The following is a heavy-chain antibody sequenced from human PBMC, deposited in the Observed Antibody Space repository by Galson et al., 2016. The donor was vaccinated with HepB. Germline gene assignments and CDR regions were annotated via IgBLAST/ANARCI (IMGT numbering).Heavy chain of an antibody. V-gene: IGHV3-23*01. CDR1: GFTFSTYA. Sequence: SLRLSCAASGFTFSTYAMTWVRQAPGKGLEWVSSISGGGDNTYSADSVQGRFTISRDNFKNMLYLQMNSLLGEDTAVYYCAKLSWTGGIDYWGRGTLVTVSS. CDR3: AKLSWTGGIDY. CDR2: ISGGGDNT. J-gene: IGHJ4*02. D-gene: IGHD3/OR15-3a*01.